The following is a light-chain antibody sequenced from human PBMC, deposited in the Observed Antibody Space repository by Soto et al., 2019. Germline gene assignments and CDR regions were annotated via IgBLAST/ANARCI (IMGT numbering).Light chain of an antibody. J-gene: IGKJ1*01. CDR2: AAS. V-gene: IGKV3-20*01. CDR1: QSISSGY. CDR3: HQYGSSAWT. Sequence: EIVLTQSPGTLSLSPGERATLSFSASQSISSGYVAWYQQKPGQAPRLLIYAASSRATGIADRFRGSGSGRDFTLTISRLEPEDFAVYYCHQYGSSAWTFGQGTKVDIK.